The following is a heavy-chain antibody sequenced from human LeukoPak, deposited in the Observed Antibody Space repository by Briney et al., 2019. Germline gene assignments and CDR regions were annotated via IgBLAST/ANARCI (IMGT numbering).Heavy chain of an antibody. CDR3: ARERGYGDYVDY. Sequence: GGSLRLSCAASGFTFSSYAMSWVRQAPGKGLEWVSAISGSGGSTYYADSVKGRFTISRDNAKNSLYLQMNSLGAEDTAVYYCARERGYGDYVDYWGQGTLVTVSS. CDR1: GFTFSSYA. V-gene: IGHV3-23*01. CDR2: ISGSGGST. D-gene: IGHD4-17*01. J-gene: IGHJ4*02.